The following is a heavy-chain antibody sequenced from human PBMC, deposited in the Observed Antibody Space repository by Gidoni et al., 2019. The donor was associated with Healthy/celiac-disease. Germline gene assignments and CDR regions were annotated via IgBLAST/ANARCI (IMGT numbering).Heavy chain of an antibody. V-gene: IGHV3-7*01. Sequence: EVQLVESGGGLVQPGGSLRLSCAASGFTFSSYWMSWVRQAPGKGLEWVANIKQDGSEKYYVDSVKGRFTISRDNAKNSLYLQMNSLRAEDTAVYYCTSLGDSSGYIYYGMDVWGQGTTVTVSS. CDR3: TSLGDSSGYIYYGMDV. CDR1: GFTFSSYW. J-gene: IGHJ6*02. D-gene: IGHD3-22*01. CDR2: IKQDGSEK.